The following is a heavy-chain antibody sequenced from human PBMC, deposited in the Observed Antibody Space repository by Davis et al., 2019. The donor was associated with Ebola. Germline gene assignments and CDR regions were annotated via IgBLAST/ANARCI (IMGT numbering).Heavy chain of an antibody. CDR3: AKDPSWNYAGRFLY. V-gene: IGHV3-23*01. CDR1: GFTFSSYA. CDR2: ISGSGGST. Sequence: GGSLRLSCAASGFTFSSYAMHWVRQAPGKGLEWVSAISGSGGSTYYADSVKGRFTISRDNSKNTLYLQMNSLRAEDTAVYYCAKDPSWNYAGRFLYWGQGTLVTVSS. J-gene: IGHJ4*02. D-gene: IGHD1-7*01.